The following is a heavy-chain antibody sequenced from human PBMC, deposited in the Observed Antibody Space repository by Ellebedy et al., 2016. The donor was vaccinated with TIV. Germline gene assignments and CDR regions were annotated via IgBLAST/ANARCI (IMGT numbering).Heavy chain of an antibody. CDR1: GYTFTGYY. J-gene: IGHJ4*02. V-gene: IGHV1-2*02. CDR2: INPNSGDT. CDR3: ARARAGDY. Sequence: AASVKVSCKASGYTFTGYYMHWVRQAPGQGLEWMGWINPNSGDTNYAQKFQGRVTMTSDTSISTAYMELSRLRSDDTAMYYCARARAGDYWGQGTLVTVSS.